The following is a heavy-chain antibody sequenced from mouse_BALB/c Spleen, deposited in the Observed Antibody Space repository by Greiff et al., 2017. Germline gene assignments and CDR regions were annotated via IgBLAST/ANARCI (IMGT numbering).Heavy chain of an antibody. Sequence: EVQRVESGGDLVKPGGSLKLSCAASGFTFSSYGMSWVRQTPDKRLEWVATISSGGSYTYYPDSVKGRFTISRDNAKNTLYLQMSSLKSEDTAMYYCARYYDYDGYAMDYWGQGTSVTVSS. J-gene: IGHJ4*01. D-gene: IGHD2-4*01. V-gene: IGHV5-6*01. CDR1: GFTFSSYG. CDR3: ARYYDYDGYAMDY. CDR2: ISSGGSYT.